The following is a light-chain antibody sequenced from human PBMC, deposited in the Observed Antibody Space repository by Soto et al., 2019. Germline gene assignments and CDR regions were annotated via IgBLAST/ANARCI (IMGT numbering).Light chain of an antibody. CDR1: QSVRSN. J-gene: IGKJ4*01. CDR2: GAS. V-gene: IGKV3-15*01. Sequence: EIVMTQSPATLSVSPGERATLSCRASQSVRSNLAWYQQKPGQAPRLLIYGASTRATGIPARFSGSGSGTEFTLTISSLQSEDFAVYYCQQRSNWPPVLTFGGGTKV. CDR3: QQRSNWPPVLT.